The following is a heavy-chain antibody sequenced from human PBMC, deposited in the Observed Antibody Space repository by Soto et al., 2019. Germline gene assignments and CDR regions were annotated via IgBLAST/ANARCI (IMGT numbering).Heavy chain of an antibody. V-gene: IGHV5-51*01. CDR2: IYPGDSDT. Sequence: GXFLKICCKGSGDSFTSYWSVWVRHMPGKGLEWMGIIYPGDSDTRYSPSFQGQVTISADKSISTAYLQWSSLKASDTAMYYCARIKAVVTLHYYYYYGMDVWGQGTTVTVSS. D-gene: IGHD3-22*01. J-gene: IGHJ6*02. CDR3: ARIKAVVTLHYYYYYGMDV. CDR1: GDSFTSYW.